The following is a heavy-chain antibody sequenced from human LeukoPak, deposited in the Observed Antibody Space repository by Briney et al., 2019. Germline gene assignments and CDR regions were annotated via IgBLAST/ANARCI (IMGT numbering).Heavy chain of an antibody. Sequence: GGSLRLSCAASGFTFSSYAMHWVRQAPGKGLEWVAVISYDGSNKYYADSVKGRFTISRDNSKNTLYLQMNSLRAEDTAVYYCARGKATVQPYYFDYWGQGTLVTVSS. V-gene: IGHV3-30-3*01. CDR2: ISYDGSNK. J-gene: IGHJ4*02. D-gene: IGHD1-14*01. CDR3: ARGKATVQPYYFDY. CDR1: GFTFSSYA.